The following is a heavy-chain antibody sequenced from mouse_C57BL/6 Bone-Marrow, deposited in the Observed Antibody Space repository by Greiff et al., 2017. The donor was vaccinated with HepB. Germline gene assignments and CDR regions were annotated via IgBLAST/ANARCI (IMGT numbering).Heavy chain of an antibody. CDR2: ISSGGDYI. CDR3: TRWYYGPGFAY. CDR1: GFTFSSYA. J-gene: IGHJ3*01. D-gene: IGHD1-1*01. V-gene: IGHV5-9-1*02. Sequence: EVKLQESGEGLVKPGGSLKLSCAASGFTFSSYAMSWVRQTPEKRLEWVAYISSGGDYIYYADTVKGRFTISRDNARNALYLQMSSLKSEDTAMYYCTRWYYGPGFAYWGQGTLVTVSA.